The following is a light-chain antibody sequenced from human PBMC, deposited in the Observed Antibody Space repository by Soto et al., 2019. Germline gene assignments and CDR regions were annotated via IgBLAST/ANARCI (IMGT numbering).Light chain of an antibody. J-gene: IGLJ1*01. CDR2: DVS. CDR3: SSYTISSTYV. V-gene: IGLV2-14*01. CDR1: SSDVGGYNY. Sequence: QSVLTXPASVSGSPGQSITISCTGTSSDVGGYNYVSWYQQHPGKAPTLMIYDVSNRPSGVSNRFSGSKSGNTASLTISGLQAEDEADYYCSSYTISSTYVFGTGTKVTVL.